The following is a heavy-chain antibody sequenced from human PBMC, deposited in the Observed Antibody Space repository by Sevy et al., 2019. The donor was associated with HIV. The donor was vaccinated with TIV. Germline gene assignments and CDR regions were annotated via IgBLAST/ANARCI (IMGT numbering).Heavy chain of an antibody. J-gene: IGHJ4*02. CDR2: MNPNSGNT. Sequence: ASVKVSCKASGYTFTSYDINWVRQATGQGLEWMGWMNPNSGNTGYAQKFQGRDTMTRNTSISTAYMELSSLRSEDTAVYYCARGRGYYGSGSYFNWGQGTLVTVSS. CDR3: ARGRGYYGSGSYFN. V-gene: IGHV1-8*01. D-gene: IGHD3-10*01. CDR1: GYTFTSYD.